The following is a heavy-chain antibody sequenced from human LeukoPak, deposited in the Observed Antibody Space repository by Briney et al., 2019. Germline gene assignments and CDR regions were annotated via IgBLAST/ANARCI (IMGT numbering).Heavy chain of an antibody. Sequence: GGALRLSCAASGFTFSIYAMHGVRQAPGKGREWGAGITYHGSNKYYADSMTGRFTISRDNSKTTLYMQMNSMRAADTAVYYCARDRQWLVRGLDYWGQGTLVTVSS. CDR1: GFTFSIYA. CDR2: ITYHGSNK. V-gene: IGHV3-30-3*01. J-gene: IGHJ4*02. CDR3: ARDRQWLVRGLDY. D-gene: IGHD6-19*01.